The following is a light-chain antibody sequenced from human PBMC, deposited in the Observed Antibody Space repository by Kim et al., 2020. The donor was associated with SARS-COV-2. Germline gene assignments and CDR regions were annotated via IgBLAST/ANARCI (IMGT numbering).Light chain of an antibody. V-gene: IGLV2-8*01. CDR1: RSDVGGYNY. J-gene: IGLJ3*02. CDR2: DVT. Sequence: QSALTQPPAASGSPGQSVTISCRGSRSDVGGYNYVAWYQHKPGTAPKVLIYDVTKRPSGVPDRFSGSKSGNTASLTVSGLQAEDEADYYCSSYAGSNTLVFGGGTQLTVL. CDR3: SSYAGSNTLV.